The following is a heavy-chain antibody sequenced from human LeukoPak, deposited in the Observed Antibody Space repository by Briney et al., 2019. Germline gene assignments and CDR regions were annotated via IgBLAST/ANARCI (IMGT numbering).Heavy chain of an antibody. D-gene: IGHD3-9*01. CDR2: INHSGST. CDR1: GGSFSGYY. V-gene: IGHV4-34*01. J-gene: IGHJ4*02. Sequence: SETLSLTCAVYGGSFSGYYWSWIRQPPGKGLEWIGEINHSGSTNYNPSLKSRDTISVDTSKNQFSLKLSSVTAADTAVYYCARGPLLRYFDWLLYEEGGFDYWGQGTLVTVSS. CDR3: ARGPLLRYFDWLLYEEGGFDY.